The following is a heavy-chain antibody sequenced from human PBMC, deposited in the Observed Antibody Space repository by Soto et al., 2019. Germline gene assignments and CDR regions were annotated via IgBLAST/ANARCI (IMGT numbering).Heavy chain of an antibody. J-gene: IGHJ4*02. Sequence: GGSLRLSCAASGYPYSHHWVTWVRQAPWKGLEWVANINQDGSEEYYVDSVKGRFTISRDNAKNSLYLQMSSLRAEDTAVYYCARAVWGSADFDYWGQGTLVTVSS. CDR1: GYPYSHHW. CDR3: ARAVWGSADFDY. CDR2: INQDGSEE. V-gene: IGHV3-7*01. D-gene: IGHD3-16*01.